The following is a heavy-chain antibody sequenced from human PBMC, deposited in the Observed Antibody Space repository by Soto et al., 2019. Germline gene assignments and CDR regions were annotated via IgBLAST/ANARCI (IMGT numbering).Heavy chain of an antibody. CDR2: IVVGSGNT. Sequence: GASVKVSCKASGFTFTSSAVQWVRQARGQRLEWIGWIVVGSGNTNYAQKFQERVTITRDMSTSTAYMELSSLRSEDTAVYYCAAGRRQYYYDSSVSFDYWGQGTLVTVSS. CDR3: AAGRRQYYYDSSVSFDY. V-gene: IGHV1-58*01. D-gene: IGHD3-22*01. CDR1: GFTFTSSA. J-gene: IGHJ4*02.